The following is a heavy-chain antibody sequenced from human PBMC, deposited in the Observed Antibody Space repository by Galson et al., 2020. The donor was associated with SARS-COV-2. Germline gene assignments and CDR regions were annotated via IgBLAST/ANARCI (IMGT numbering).Heavy chain of an antibody. D-gene: IGHD3-10*01. Sequence: GESLKISCKGSGYSFTSYWIGWVRQMPGKGLEWMGIIYPGDSDTRYSPSFQGQVTISADKSISTAYLQWSSLKASDTAMYYCARPRYYGSGSYYNYYYGMDVWGQGTTVTGSS. V-gene: IGHV5-51*01. J-gene: IGHJ6*02. CDR1: GYSFTSYW. CDR2: IYPGDSDT. CDR3: ARPRYYGSGSYYNYYYGMDV.